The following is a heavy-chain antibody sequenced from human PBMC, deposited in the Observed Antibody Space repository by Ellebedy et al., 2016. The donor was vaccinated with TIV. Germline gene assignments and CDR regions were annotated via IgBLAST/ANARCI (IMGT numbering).Heavy chain of an antibody. CDR3: ARAGSSGWEAYFDL. Sequence: PGGSLRLSCVASGFTFNTHAMNWVRQAPGKGPVWVSRINSDGSSTTYADSVKGRFPISRDNAKNTLYLQMNSLRAEDTAVYYCARAGSSGWEAYFDLWGRGTLVTVSS. CDR1: GFTFNTHA. V-gene: IGHV3-74*01. D-gene: IGHD6-19*01. CDR2: INSDGSST. J-gene: IGHJ2*01.